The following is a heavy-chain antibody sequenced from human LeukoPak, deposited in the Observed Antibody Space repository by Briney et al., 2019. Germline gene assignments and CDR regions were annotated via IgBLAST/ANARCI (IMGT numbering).Heavy chain of an antibody. J-gene: IGHJ5*02. CDR2: INPSGGST. Sequence: GASVKVSCTASGYTFTSFFMHWVRQAPGQGLEWMGMINPSGGSTFYAQKLQGRVTMTTDTSTSTAYMELRSLRSDDTAVYYCARDTKRSRARWENLGIDPWGQGTLVTVSS. V-gene: IGHV1-46*01. CDR3: ARDTKRSRARWENLGIDP. CDR1: GYTFTSFF. D-gene: IGHD3-16*01.